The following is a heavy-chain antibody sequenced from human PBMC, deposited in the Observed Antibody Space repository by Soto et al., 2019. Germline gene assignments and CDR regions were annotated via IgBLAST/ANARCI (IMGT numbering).Heavy chain of an antibody. CDR3: AKEYGSLDY. CDR2: ISSSSGYT. CDR1: GFTFSDYY. J-gene: IGHJ4*02. Sequence: PGGSMRLSCAASGFTFSDYYMSWIRQAPGKGLEWVSYISSSSGYTNYADSVKGRFTISRDNAKNSLYLQMNSLRAEDTAVYYCAKEYGSLDYWGQGTPVTVPS. V-gene: IGHV3-11*06. D-gene: IGHD2-15*01.